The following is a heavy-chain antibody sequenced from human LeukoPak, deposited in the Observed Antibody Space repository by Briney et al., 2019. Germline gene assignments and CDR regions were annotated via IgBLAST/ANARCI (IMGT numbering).Heavy chain of an antibody. CDR1: GFTVSSNY. CDR2: IKQDGSEK. D-gene: IGHD5-12*01. V-gene: IGHV3-7*01. Sequence: GGSLRLSCAASGFTVSSNYMTWVRQAPGKGLEWVANIKQDGSEKYYVDSVKGRFTISRDNAKNSLYLQMNSLRAEDTAVYYCARVYSGYGGTPRFFDYWGQGTLVTVSS. CDR3: ARVYSGYGGTPRFFDY. J-gene: IGHJ4*02.